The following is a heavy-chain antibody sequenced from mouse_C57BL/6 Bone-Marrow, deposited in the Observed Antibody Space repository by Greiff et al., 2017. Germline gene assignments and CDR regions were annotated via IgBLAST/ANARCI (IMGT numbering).Heavy chain of an antibody. CDR2: ISYSGST. Sequence: DVQLQESGPGLAKPSQTLSLTCSVTGYSITSDYWNWIRKFPGNKLEYMWYISYSGSTYYNPSLKSRISITRDTSKNQYYLQLNSVTTEDTATYCCARYRRNSSGPFDYWGQGTTLTVSS. V-gene: IGHV3-8*01. CDR1: GYSITSDY. D-gene: IGHD3-2*02. J-gene: IGHJ2*01. CDR3: ARYRRNSSGPFDY.